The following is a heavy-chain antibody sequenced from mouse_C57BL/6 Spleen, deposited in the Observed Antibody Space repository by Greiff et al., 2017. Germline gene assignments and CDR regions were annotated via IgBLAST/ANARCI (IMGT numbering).Heavy chain of an antibody. J-gene: IGHJ2*01. V-gene: IGHV5-4*01. D-gene: IGHD1-1*01. CDR3: ARDGLLLPGDY. CDR1: GFTFSSYA. Sequence: EVMLVESGGGLVKPGGSLKLSCAASGFTFSSYAMSWVRQTPEKRLEWVATISDGGSYTYYPDNVKGRFTISRDNAKNNLYLQMSHLKSEDTAMYYCARDGLLLPGDYWGQGTTLTVSS. CDR2: ISDGGSYT.